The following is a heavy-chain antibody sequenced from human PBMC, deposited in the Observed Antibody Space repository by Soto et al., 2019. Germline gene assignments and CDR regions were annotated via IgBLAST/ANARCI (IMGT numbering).Heavy chain of an antibody. CDR1: GYSFATYA. D-gene: IGHD1-1*01. CDR2: INPATGNT. V-gene: IGHV1-3*01. J-gene: IGHJ5*02. CDR3: ARRYKSAGWLEP. Sequence: QVPLVQSGAEVKKPGTSVKVSCKASGYSFATYAIHWVRQAPGQGLEWMGWINPATGNTEYSDKFQDRVTFTRDTSATTAYMELRGLRSEETAGYDCARRYKSAGWLEPWGQGTLVTVSS.